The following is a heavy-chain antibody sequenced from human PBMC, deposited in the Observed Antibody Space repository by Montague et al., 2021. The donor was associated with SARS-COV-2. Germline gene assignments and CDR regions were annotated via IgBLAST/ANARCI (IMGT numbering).Heavy chain of an antibody. CDR2: IYYSGST. CDR1: GGSISSCSCY. D-gene: IGHD1-26*01. V-gene: IGHV4-39*01. J-gene: IGHJ4*02. CDR3: SRQMTSWWELLYYFDY. Sequence: SETLSLTCTVSGGSISSCSCYWGWLRPPPGKGLEWIGSIYYSGSTYYNPSLKIRVTISVDTSKNQFSLKLSSVTAADTAVYYCSRQMTSWWELLYYFDYWGQGTLVTVSS.